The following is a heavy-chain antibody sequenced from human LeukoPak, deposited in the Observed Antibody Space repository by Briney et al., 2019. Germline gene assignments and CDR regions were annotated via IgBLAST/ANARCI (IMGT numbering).Heavy chain of an antibody. J-gene: IGHJ4*02. CDR3: AGNYYGSGSYYSEDRY. D-gene: IGHD3-10*01. V-gene: IGHV4-4*02. CDR1: GGSISSRNW. CDR2: IYHSGST. Sequence: PSETLSLTCAVSGGSISSRNWWSWVRQPPGKGLEWIGEIYHSGSTNYNPSLKTRVTISVDKSKNQFSLKLSSVTAADTAVYYCAGNYYGSGSYYSEDRYWGQGTLVTVSS.